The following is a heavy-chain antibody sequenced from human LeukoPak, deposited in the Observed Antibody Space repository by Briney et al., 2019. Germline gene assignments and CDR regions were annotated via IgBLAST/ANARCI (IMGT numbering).Heavy chain of an antibody. CDR2: IYYSGNT. CDR3: ARGDYDSSDYFYPIDY. J-gene: IGHJ4*02. Sequence: PSETLSLTCTVSGDSISSSYWSWIRQPPGKGLEWIGYIYYSGNTNYNPSLKSRVTISVDTSKNQFSLKLSSVTAADTAVYYCARGDYDSSDYFYPIDYWGQGTLVPVSS. D-gene: IGHD3-22*01. V-gene: IGHV4-59*01. CDR1: GDSISSSY.